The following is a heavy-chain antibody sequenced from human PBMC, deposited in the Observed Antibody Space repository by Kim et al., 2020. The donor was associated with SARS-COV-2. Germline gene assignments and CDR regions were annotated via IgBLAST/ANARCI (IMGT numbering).Heavy chain of an antibody. V-gene: IGHV5-10-1*01. CDR2: T. CDR3: ARHPIQLCPDY. D-gene: IGHD5-18*01. J-gene: IGHJ4*02. Sequence: TKHSPSFHGTVTISADKSISTAYLQWSSLKASDTAMYYCARHPIQLCPDYWGQGTLVTVSS.